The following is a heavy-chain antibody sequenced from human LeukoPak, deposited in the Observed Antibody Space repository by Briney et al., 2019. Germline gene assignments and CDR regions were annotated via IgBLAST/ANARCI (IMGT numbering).Heavy chain of an antibody. Sequence: SETLSLTCAVYGGSFSGYYWSWIRQPPGKGLEWIGEINHSGCTNYNPSLKSRVTISVDTSKNQFSLKLSSVTAADTAVYYCARGGRFTMVRGVIGNWFDPWGQGTLVTVSS. J-gene: IGHJ5*02. CDR1: GGSFSGYY. D-gene: IGHD3-10*01. CDR2: INHSGCT. CDR3: ARGGRFTMVRGVIGNWFDP. V-gene: IGHV4-34*01.